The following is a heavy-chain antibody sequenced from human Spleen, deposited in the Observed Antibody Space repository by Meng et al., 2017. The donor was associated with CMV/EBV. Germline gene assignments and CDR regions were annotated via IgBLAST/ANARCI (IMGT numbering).Heavy chain of an antibody. D-gene: IGHD6-13*01. Sequence: SCAASGVTFSSYAMSWVRQAPGKGLEWVSVIYSGGSSTYYADSVKGRFTISRDNSKNTLYLQMNSLRADDTAVYYCAKDSGAAGTFDYWGQGTLVTVSS. J-gene: IGHJ4*02. CDR1: GVTFSSYA. CDR2: IYSGGSST. V-gene: IGHV3-23*03. CDR3: AKDSGAAGTFDY.